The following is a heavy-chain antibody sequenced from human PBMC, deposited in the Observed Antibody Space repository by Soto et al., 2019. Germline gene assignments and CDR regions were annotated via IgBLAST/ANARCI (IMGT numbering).Heavy chain of an antibody. CDR1: GFTFSSYW. J-gene: IGHJ6*02. CDR3: ARDGLEHYYGMDV. V-gene: IGHV3-7*01. D-gene: IGHD1-1*01. CDR2: IKQDGSEK. Sequence: GGSLRLSCAASGFTFSSYWMSWVRQAPGKGLEWVANIKQDGSEKYYVDSVKGRFTISRDNAKNSLYLQMNSLRAEDTAVYYCARDGLEHYYGMDVWGQGTTVTVSS.